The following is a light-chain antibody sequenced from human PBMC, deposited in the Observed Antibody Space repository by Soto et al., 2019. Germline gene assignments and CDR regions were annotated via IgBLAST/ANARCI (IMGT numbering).Light chain of an antibody. V-gene: IGKV3-20*01. CDR1: QSVSSSY. CDR3: QQYGSSLPIT. Sequence: EIVLTQSPGTLSLSPGERATLSCRASQSVSSSYLAWYQQKPGQAPRLLIYGASSRATGIPDRFSGSGSGTDFTLTISRLEPEDFAVYYCQQYGSSLPITFGPGPKLDIK. CDR2: GAS. J-gene: IGKJ3*01.